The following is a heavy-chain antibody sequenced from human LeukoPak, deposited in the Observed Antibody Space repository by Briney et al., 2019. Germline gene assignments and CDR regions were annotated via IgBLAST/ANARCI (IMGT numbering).Heavy chain of an antibody. J-gene: IGHJ4*02. CDR3: AGDPFLGSKWTYFDF. Sequence: PGGSLRLSCAASGFTFSSSGMHWVRQAPGKGLVWVAFIRYDGSNKYVADSVKGRFTISRDNSNNTLYLLMNSLRVEDTAVFYCAGDPFLGSKWTYFDFWGQGTLVTVSS. CDR2: IRYDGSNK. D-gene: IGHD3-3*01. V-gene: IGHV3-30*02. CDR1: GFTFSSSG.